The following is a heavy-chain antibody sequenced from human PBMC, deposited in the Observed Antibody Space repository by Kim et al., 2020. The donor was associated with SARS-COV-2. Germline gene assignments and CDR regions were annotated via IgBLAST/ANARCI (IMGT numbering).Heavy chain of an antibody. Sequence: GGSLRLSCAASGFTFSDYYMSWIRQAPGKGLEWVSYISSSGSTIYYADSVKGRFTISRDNAKNSLYLQMNSLRAEDTAVYYCASPTRVAVAGPYFDYWGQGTLVTVSS. CDR2: ISSSGSTI. V-gene: IGHV3-11*01. D-gene: IGHD6-19*01. CDR3: ASPTRVAVAGPYFDY. CDR1: GFTFSDYY. J-gene: IGHJ4*02.